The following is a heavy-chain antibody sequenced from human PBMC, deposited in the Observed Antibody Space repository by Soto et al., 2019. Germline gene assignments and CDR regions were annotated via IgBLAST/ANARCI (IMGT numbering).Heavy chain of an antibody. CDR2: IYHSGTT. J-gene: IGHJ5*02. CDR1: GGSVSSSYW. CDR3: ARFSPPRKSYDSNPGWFDP. Sequence: PSETLSLTCDVSGGSVSSSYWWSWVRQPPGKGLEWIGDIYHSGTTSYNPSLKSRVTLSLDTSTNEVSLSLASVTAADAAVYFCARFSPPRKSYDSNPGWFDPWGQGILVTVSS. D-gene: IGHD3-22*01. V-gene: IGHV4-4*02.